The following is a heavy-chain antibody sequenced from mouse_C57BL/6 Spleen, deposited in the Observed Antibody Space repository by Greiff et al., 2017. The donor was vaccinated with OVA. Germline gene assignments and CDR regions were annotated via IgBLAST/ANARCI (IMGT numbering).Heavy chain of an antibody. CDR2: IDPSDSYT. D-gene: IGHD1-1*01. CDR1: GYTFTSYW. Sequence: QVQLQQPGAELVRPGTSVKLSCKASGYTFTSYWMHWVKQRPGQGLEWIGVIDPSDSYTNYNQKFKGKATLTVDTSSSTAYMQLSSLTSEDSAVYYCAKEIITTVVASSMDYWGQGTSVTVAS. J-gene: IGHJ4*01. CDR3: AKEIITTVVASSMDY. V-gene: IGHV1-59*01.